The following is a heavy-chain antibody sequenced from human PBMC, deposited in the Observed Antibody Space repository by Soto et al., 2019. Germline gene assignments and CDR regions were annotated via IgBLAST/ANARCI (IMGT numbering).Heavy chain of an antibody. J-gene: IGHJ4*02. CDR2: IWYDGSNK. V-gene: IGHV3-33*01. CDR3: AVIAAGSNFDY. D-gene: IGHD6-13*01. Sequence: AGGSLRLSCAASGFTFSSYGMHWVRQAPGKGLEWVAVIWYDGSNKYYADSVKGRFTISRDNSKNTLYLQMNSLRAEDTAVYYCAVIAAGSNFDYWGQGTLVTVSS. CDR1: GFTFSSYG.